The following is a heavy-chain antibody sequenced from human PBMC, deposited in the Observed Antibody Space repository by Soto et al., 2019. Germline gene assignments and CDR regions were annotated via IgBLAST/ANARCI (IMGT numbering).Heavy chain of an antibody. CDR3: ARDSRRVGATSDLDY. CDR2: IKGDGSEK. Sequence: GGSLRLSCAASGFTFSNYWMSWVRQAPGKGLEWGANIKGDGSEKYYVDSMKGRFTISRDNAENSLYLQLNSLRVEDTACYYCARDSRRVGATSDLDYWGQGT. V-gene: IGHV3-7*01. CDR1: GFTFSNYW. D-gene: IGHD1-26*01. J-gene: IGHJ4*02.